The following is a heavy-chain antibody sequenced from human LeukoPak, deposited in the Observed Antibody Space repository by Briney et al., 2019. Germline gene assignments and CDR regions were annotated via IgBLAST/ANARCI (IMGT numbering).Heavy chain of an antibody. J-gene: IGHJ4*02. CDR2: ISWNSGSI. Sequence: GGSLRLSCAASGFTFDDYAMHWVRQAPGKGLEWVSGISWNSGSIGYADSVKGRFTISRDNAKNSLYLQMNSLRAEDTALYYCAKDWGHTAAGRFDYWGQGTLVTVSS. D-gene: IGHD6-13*01. CDR1: GFTFDDYA. V-gene: IGHV3-9*01. CDR3: AKDWGHTAAGRFDY.